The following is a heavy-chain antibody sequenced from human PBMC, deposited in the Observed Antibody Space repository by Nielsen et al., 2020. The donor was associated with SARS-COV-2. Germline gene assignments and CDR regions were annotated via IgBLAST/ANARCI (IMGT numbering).Heavy chain of an antibody. CDR1: GGSIGSGGYY. V-gene: IGHV4-61*08. Sequence: SETLSLTCTVSGGSIGSGGYYRSWIRQPPGKGLEWIGYIYYSGSTNYNPSLKSRVTISVDTSKNQFSLKLSSVTAADTDVYYCASSGYSYGPVDYWGQGTLVTVSS. D-gene: IGHD5-18*01. J-gene: IGHJ4*02. CDR3: ASSGYSYGPVDY. CDR2: IYYSGST.